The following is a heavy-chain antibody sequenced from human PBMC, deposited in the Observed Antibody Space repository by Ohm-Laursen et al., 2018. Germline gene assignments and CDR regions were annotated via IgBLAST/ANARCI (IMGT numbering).Heavy chain of an antibody. J-gene: IGHJ4*02. CDR1: GFTFSNYC. D-gene: IGHD2-21*02. CDR2: IYQGGYEK. CDR3: AKAVSAATANYFDY. V-gene: IGHV3-7*03. Sequence: SLRLSCTASGFTFSNYCMSWVRQAPGKGLEWVADIYQGGYEKYYVDSVKGRFTISRDNSKNTLFLQINSLRGEDTAIYYCAKAVSAATANYFDYWGQGLLVSVSS.